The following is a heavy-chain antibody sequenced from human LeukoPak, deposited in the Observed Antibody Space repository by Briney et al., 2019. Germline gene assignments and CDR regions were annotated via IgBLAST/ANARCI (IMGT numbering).Heavy chain of an antibody. Sequence: GASVKVSCRASGYNFNGYFLHWLRQGPGQGPEWMGWIDPNSGGTIYAQKFQGRVTMTRDTSISTAYMELTRLRSDDTAVYYCAGEGGGYCSGGRCYGVDNWGQGALVTVSS. D-gene: IGHD2-15*01. CDR2: IDPNSGGT. CDR1: GYNFNGYF. J-gene: IGHJ4*02. V-gene: IGHV1-2*02. CDR3: AGEGGGYCSGGRCYGVDN.